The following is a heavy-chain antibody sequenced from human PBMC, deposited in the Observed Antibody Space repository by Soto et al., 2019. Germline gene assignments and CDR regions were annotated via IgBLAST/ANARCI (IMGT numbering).Heavy chain of an antibody. CDR2: IYYSGST. J-gene: IGHJ4*02. D-gene: IGHD1-26*01. CDR1: GGSISSYY. V-gene: IGHV4-59*08. CDR3: ARGGGSPDY. Sequence: QVQLQESGPGLVKPSETLSLTCTVSGGSISSYYWSWIRQPPGKGLEWIGYIYYSGSTNYNPSLKSRVTISVDTSKNQFSLKLSSVTAADTAVYYCARGGGSPDYWGQGTLVTDSS.